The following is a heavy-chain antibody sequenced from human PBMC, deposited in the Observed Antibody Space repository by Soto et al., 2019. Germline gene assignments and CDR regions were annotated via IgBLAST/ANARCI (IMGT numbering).Heavy chain of an antibody. J-gene: IGHJ6*02. V-gene: IGHV3-23*01. Sequence: ASLSLSCAASGFTFSSYAMSWVRQAPGKVLEWVSAISGSDNSTYYADSVEVRFTISRDNCKNTLYLQMSSLRADDTAVYYCAHMGVWGQGTTVTVSS. CDR3: AHMGV. CDR2: ISGSDNST. CDR1: GFTFSSYA.